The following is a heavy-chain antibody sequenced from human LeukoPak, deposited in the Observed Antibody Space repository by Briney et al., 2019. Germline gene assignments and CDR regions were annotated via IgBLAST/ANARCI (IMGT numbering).Heavy chain of an antibody. J-gene: IGHJ5*02. V-gene: IGHV3-21*01. CDR2: ISSSSSYI. Sequence: GGSLRLSCAASGFTFSSYSMNWVRQAPGKGLEWVSSISSSSSYIYYADSVKGRFTLSRDNAKNSLYLQMNSLRAEDTAVYYCAREGMYSSGWPNWFDPWGQGTLVTVSS. CDR3: AREGMYSSGWPNWFDP. CDR1: GFTFSSYS. D-gene: IGHD6-19*01.